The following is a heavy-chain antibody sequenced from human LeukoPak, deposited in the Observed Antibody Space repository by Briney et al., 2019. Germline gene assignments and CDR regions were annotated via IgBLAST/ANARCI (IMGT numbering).Heavy chain of an antibody. CDR1: GYRFTSYW. CDR2: IYPGDSDT. Sequence: GESLKISCKGSGYRFTSYWIGWVRQMPGRGLEWMGIIYPGDSDTRYSPSFQGQVTISADKSISTAYLQWSSLKASDTAMYYCARHSPYCSGGSCYWFDYWGQGTLVTVSS. J-gene: IGHJ4*02. D-gene: IGHD2-15*01. CDR3: ARHSPYCSGGSCYWFDY. V-gene: IGHV5-51*01.